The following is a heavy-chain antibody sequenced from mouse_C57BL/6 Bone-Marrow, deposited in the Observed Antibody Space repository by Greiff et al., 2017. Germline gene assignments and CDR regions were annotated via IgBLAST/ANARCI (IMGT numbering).Heavy chain of an antibody. CDR1: GYTFTSYW. CDR3: ARLDLIYYYGSGYFDV. CDR2: IYPGSGST. Sequence: QVHVKQSGAELVKPGASVKMSCKASGYTFTSYWITWVKQRPGQGLEWIGDIYPGSGSTNYNEKFKSKATLTVDTSSSTAYMQLSSLTSEDSAVYYCARLDLIYYYGSGYFDVWGTGTTVTVSS. J-gene: IGHJ1*03. D-gene: IGHD1-1*01. V-gene: IGHV1-55*01.